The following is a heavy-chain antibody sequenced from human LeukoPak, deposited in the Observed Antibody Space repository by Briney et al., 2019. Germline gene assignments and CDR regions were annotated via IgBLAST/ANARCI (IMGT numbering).Heavy chain of an antibody. V-gene: IGHV3-23*01. J-gene: IGHJ6*02. D-gene: IGHD6-19*01. CDR3: AKSNSVWYYYYGMDV. Sequence: GASLRLSCAASGFTFSSYAMSWVRQAPGKGLEWVSAISGSGGSTYYADSVKGRFTISRDNSKNTLYLQMNSLRAEDTAVYYCAKSNSVWYYYYGMDVWGQGTTVTVSS. CDR1: GFTFSSYA. CDR2: ISGSGGST.